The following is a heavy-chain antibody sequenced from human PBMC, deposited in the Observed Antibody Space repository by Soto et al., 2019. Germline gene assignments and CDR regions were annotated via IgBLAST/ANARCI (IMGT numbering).Heavy chain of an antibody. D-gene: IGHD6-13*01. CDR1: GFTFSSYG. J-gene: IGHJ4*02. V-gene: IGHV3-30*18. CDR2: ISYDGTNK. CDR3: AKDAGFSNSWYLIY. Sequence: QVQLVESGGGVVQPGRSLRLSCAASGFTFSSYGMHWVRQAPGKGLEWVEVISYDGTNKYFADSVKGRFTISRDNSKNTLYLQMNSLRAEDTAVYYCAKDAGFSNSWYLIYWGQGTLVTVSS.